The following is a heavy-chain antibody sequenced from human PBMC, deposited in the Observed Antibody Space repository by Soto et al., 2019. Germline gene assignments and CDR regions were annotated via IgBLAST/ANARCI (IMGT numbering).Heavy chain of an antibody. CDR3: AKDPTATTVTTL. Sequence: PGGSLRLSCAASGFPFSSYGMHLVRQAPGKGLEWVAVISYDGSNKYYADSVKGRFTISRDNSKNTLYLQMNSLRAEDTAVYYCAKDPTATTVTTLWGQGTLVTVSS. D-gene: IGHD4-17*01. CDR1: GFPFSSYG. V-gene: IGHV3-30*18. CDR2: ISYDGSNK. J-gene: IGHJ4*02.